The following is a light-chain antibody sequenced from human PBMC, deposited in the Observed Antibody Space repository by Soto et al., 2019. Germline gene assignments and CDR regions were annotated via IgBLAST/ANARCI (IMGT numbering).Light chain of an antibody. J-gene: IGKJ4*01. CDR1: QSVSSN. V-gene: IGKV3-15*01. CDR2: GAS. CDR3: QQCKNWPPLT. Sequence: EIVMTQSPATLSVSPGETASLSCRASQSVSSNLAWYQQKPGQAPSLLIYGASTRATDIPPRFSGSGSGTEFTLTITSLQSEDFAVYYCQQCKNWPPLTFGGGTKVDIK.